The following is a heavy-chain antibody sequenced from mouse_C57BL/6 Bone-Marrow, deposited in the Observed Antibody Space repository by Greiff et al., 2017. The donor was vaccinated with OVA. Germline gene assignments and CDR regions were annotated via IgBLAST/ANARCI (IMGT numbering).Heavy chain of an antibody. CDR3: ARKEIYYGPYYAMDY. CDR1: GFSLTSYA. CDR2: IWTGGGT. V-gene: IGHV2-9-1*01. J-gene: IGHJ4*01. Sequence: VKLVESGPGLVAPSQSLSITCTVSGFSLTSYAISWVRQPPGKGLEWLGVIWTGGGTNYNSALKSRLSISKDNSKSQVFLKMNSLQTDDTARYYCARKEIYYGPYYAMDYWGQGTSVTVSS. D-gene: IGHD2-1*01.